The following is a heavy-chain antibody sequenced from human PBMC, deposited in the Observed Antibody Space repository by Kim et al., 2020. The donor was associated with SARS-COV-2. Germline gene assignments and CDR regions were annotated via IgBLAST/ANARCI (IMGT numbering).Heavy chain of an antibody. CDR1: GYTFTGYY. CDR3: ARDLVVRGVTKENYYYYGMDV. V-gene: IGHV1-2*04. D-gene: IGHD3-10*02. CDR2: INPNSGGT. Sequence: ASVKVSCKASGYTFTGYYMHWVRQAPGQGLEWMGWINPNSGGTNYAQKFQGWVTMTRDTSISTAYMELSRLRSDDTAVYYCARDLVVRGVTKENYYYYGMDVWGQGTTVTGSS. J-gene: IGHJ6*02.